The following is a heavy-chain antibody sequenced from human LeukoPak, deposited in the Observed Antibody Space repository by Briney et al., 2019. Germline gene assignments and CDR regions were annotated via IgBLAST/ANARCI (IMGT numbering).Heavy chain of an antibody. CDR1: GGSISSGGYS. J-gene: IGHJ4*02. V-gene: IGHV4-30-2*01. CDR2: IYHSGST. CDR3: ARGRLLWFGELLYPPIVDY. Sequence: SETLSLTCAVSGGSISSGGYSWSWIRQPPGKGLGWIGYIYHSGSTYYNPSLKSRVTISVDRSKNQFSLKLSSVTAADTAVYYCARGRLLWFGELLYPPIVDYWGQGTLVTVPS. D-gene: IGHD3-10*01.